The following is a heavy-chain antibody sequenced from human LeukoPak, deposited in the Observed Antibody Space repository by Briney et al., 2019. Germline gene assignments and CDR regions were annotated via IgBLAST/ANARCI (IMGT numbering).Heavy chain of an antibody. V-gene: IGHV1-69*05. CDR1: GGTFSSYA. Sequence: SVKVSCKASGGTFSSYAISWVRQAPGQGLEWMGGIIPIFGTANYAQKFQGRVTITTDESTSTAYMELSSLRAEDTAVYYCASGAGPLRFLEWQKEGNGDWGQGTLVTISS. D-gene: IGHD3-3*01. CDR2: IIPIFGTA. J-gene: IGHJ4*02. CDR3: ASGAGPLRFLEWQKEGNGD.